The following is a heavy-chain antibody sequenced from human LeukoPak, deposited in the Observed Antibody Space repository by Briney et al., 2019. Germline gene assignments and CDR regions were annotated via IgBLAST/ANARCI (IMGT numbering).Heavy chain of an antibody. CDR2: ISWDSDTI. CDR3: ARGSTHYDVLTGYHYYFDY. CDR1: GFTFDDYS. J-gene: IGHJ4*02. V-gene: IGHV3-9*01. Sequence: GGSLRLSCAASGFTFDDYSMHWVRQAPGKGLEWVSGISWDSDTIDYADSVKGRFTISRDNAKNSLFLQMNSLRAEDTALYYCARGSTHYDVLTGYHYYFDYWGQGTLVTVSS. D-gene: IGHD3-9*01.